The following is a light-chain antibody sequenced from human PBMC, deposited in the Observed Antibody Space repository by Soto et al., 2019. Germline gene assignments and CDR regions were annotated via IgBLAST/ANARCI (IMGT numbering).Light chain of an antibody. CDR3: QQRRDWPRT. CDR2: DAS. Sequence: EIVLTQSPATLSLSPGERATLSCRASQSISSYLAWYQQKPGQARRLLFYDASIRAAGIPARFRGSGSGTDFPLTIISLEPEDHAVYYCQQRRDWPRTFGRGTKLEIK. J-gene: IGKJ2*01. CDR1: QSISSY. V-gene: IGKV3-11*01.